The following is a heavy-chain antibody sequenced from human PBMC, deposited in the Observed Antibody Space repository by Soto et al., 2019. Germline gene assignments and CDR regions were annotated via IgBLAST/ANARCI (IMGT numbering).Heavy chain of an antibody. D-gene: IGHD6-6*01. CDR1: GYSFTSYW. CDR2: IYPGDSDT. CDR3: ARPKYSSSPYYAMDV. J-gene: IGHJ6*02. Sequence: PGESLKISCKGSGYSFTSYWIGWVRQMPGKGLEWMGIIYPGDSDTRYSPSFQGQVTISADKSISTAYLQWSSLKASDTAMYYCARPKYSSSPYYAMDVWGQGTTVTVSS. V-gene: IGHV5-51*01.